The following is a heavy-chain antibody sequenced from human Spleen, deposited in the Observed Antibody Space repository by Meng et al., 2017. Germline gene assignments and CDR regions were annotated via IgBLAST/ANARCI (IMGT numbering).Heavy chain of an antibody. J-gene: IGHJ4*02. CDR3: ARDNKYYDSSGYYYVAGGAFNY. CDR1: GFTFYNYW. Sequence: GESLKISCAASGFTFYNYWMSWVRQAPGKGLEWVANIKQDGGDNYYVDSVKGRFTISRDNVKKSLYLQMNSLRAEDTAVYYCARDNKYYDSSGYYYVAGGAFNYWGQGPLVTVSS. V-gene: IGHV3-7*01. CDR2: IKQDGGDN. D-gene: IGHD3-22*01.